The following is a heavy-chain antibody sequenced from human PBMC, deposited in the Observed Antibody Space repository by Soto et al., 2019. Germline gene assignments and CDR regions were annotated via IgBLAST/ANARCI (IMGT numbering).Heavy chain of an antibody. J-gene: IGHJ4*02. CDR3: ARAFVTIFGVVTLAFDY. V-gene: IGHV1-8*01. CDR1: GYTFTSYD. Sequence: ASVKVSCNASGYTFTSYDINWVRQATGQGLEWMGWMNPNSGNTSYAQKFQGRVTMTRNTSISTAYMELSSLRSEDTAVYYCARAFVTIFGVVTLAFDYWGQGTLVTVSS. D-gene: IGHD3-3*01. CDR2: MNPNSGNT.